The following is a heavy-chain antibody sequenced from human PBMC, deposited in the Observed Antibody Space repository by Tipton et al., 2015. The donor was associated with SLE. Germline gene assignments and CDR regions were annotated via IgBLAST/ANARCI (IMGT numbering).Heavy chain of an antibody. CDR2: IKSKTDGGTT. CDR3: MTEHWGPGY. V-gene: IGHV3-15*01. J-gene: IGHJ4*02. CDR1: GFTFSNAW. D-gene: IGHD7-27*01. Sequence: SLRLSCAASGFTFSNAWMSWVRQAPGKGLEWVGRIKSKTDGGTTDYAAPVKGRFIISRDDSKNTLYLQMNSLKSDDTAMYYCMTEHWGPGYWGQGTLVTVSS.